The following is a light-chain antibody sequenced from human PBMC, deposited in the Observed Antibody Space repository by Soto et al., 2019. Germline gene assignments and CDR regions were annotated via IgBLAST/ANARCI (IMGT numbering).Light chain of an antibody. J-gene: IGLJ1*01. CDR1: SSNIGAGYD. CDR2: GNS. V-gene: IGLV1-40*01. CDR3: QSYDSSLSGYV. Sequence: LTQPPSVSGAPGQRVTISCTGSSSNIGAGYDVHWYQQLPGTAPKLLIHGNSNRPSGVPDRFSGSKSGTSASLAITGLQAEDEADYYCQSYDSSLSGYVFGTGTKVTVL.